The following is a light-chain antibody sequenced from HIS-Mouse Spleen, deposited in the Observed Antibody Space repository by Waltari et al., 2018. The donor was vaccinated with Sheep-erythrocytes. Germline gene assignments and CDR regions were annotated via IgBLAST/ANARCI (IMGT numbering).Light chain of an antibody. CDR1: SSDVGSYNL. CDR3: CSYAGSSTPWV. V-gene: IGLV2-23*01. J-gene: IGLJ3*02. Sequence: QSALTQPASVSGSPGQSITISCTGTSSDVGSYNLVSWYQQHPGKAPKLMIHEGSKRPSGVSNRFSGSKSGNTASLTISWLQAEDEADYYCCSYAGSSTPWVFGGGTKLTVL. CDR2: EGS.